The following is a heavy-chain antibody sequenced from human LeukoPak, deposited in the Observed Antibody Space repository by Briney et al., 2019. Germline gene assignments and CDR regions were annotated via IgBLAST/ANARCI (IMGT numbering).Heavy chain of an antibody. CDR2: IYSSGST. J-gene: IGHJ4*02. D-gene: IGHD2-2*01. CDR3: ASNHSPGYCSSTSCPFDY. V-gene: IGHV4-4*07. Sequence: SETLSLTCTVSGGSISSYYWSWIRQPAGKGLEWIGRIYSSGSTNYNPSLKSRVTMSVDTSKNQFSLKLSSVTAADTAVYYCASNHSPGYCSSTSCPFDYWGQGTLVTVSS. CDR1: GGSISSYY.